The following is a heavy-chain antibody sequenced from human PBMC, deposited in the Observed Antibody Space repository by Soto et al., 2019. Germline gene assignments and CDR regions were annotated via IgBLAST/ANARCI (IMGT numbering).Heavy chain of an antibody. CDR3: ASRYCSSTACYGYLEY. CDR1: GGSISNYY. J-gene: IGHJ4*02. Sequence: QVQLQESGPGLVKPSETLSLTCTVSGGSISNYYWTWIRQPAGKGLEWIGRIYTSGSTNYNPSLKSRVTMSVATSKRQFSLELSSVTAADTAIYYCASRYCSSTACYGYLEYWGQGTLVTVSS. V-gene: IGHV4-4*07. CDR2: IYTSGST. D-gene: IGHD2-2*01.